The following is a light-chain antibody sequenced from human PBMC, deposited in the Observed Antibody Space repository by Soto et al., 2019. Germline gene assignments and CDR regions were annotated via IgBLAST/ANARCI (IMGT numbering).Light chain of an antibody. CDR3: HQYDSSPLT. CDR1: QSVSSSY. J-gene: IGKJ4*01. Sequence: EIVLTQSPGTLSLSPGERATLSCRASQSVSSSYLAWYQQKPGQAPRLLIYGASSRATGIPARLSGSGSGTDFTLTISRLEPEDFAVYYCHQYDSSPLTFGGVTKVEIK. CDR2: GAS. V-gene: IGKV3-20*01.